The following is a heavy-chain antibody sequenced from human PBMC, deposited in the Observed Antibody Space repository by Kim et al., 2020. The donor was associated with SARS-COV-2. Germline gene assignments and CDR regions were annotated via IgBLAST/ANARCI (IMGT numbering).Heavy chain of an antibody. CDR2: IYPGDSDT. CDR1: GYRFTSYW. V-gene: IGHV5-51*01. Sequence: GASLKISCKGSGYRFTSYWIGWVRQMPGKGLEWMGIIYPGDSDTRYSPSFQGQVTISADKSISTAYLQWSSLKASDTAMYYCARLKGVATIPLGGMDVWGQGTTVTVSS. J-gene: IGHJ6*02. CDR3: ARLKGVATIPLGGMDV. D-gene: IGHD5-12*01.